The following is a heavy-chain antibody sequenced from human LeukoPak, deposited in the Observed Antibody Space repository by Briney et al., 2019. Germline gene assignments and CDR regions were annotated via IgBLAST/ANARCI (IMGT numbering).Heavy chain of an antibody. CDR2: ISGSGGST. D-gene: IGHD1/OR15-1a*01. V-gene: IGHV3-23*01. CDR1: GFTFSSYA. J-gene: IGHJ5*02. Sequence: GGSLRLSCAASGFTFSSYAMSWVRQAPGKGLEWVSAISGSGGSTYYADSVKGRFTISRDNSKNTLYLQMNSLRAEDTAVYYCAKDPIKSVGEQPPDWFDPWGQGTLVTVSS. CDR3: AKDPIKSVGEQPPDWFDP.